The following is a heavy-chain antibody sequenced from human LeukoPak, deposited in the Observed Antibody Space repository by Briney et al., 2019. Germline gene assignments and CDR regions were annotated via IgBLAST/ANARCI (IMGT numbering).Heavy chain of an antibody. CDR1: GFTLSSYN. CDR3: ARTYNSGWYFDY. Sequence: GGSLRLSGAASGFTLSSYNMNWVRQAPGKGLEGVSYISSRGSSIQYADSVKGRFTISRDNAKNSLYLQMDSLRDDDTAVYYCARTYNSGWYFDYWGQGTLVTVSS. V-gene: IGHV3-48*02. CDR2: ISSRGSSI. J-gene: IGHJ4*02. D-gene: IGHD6-19*01.